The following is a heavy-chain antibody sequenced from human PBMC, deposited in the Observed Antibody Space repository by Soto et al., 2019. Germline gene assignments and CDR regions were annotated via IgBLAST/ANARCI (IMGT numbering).Heavy chain of an antibody. D-gene: IGHD3-22*01. CDR3: AHRPPTFYDSSGYYLFDP. CDR1: GFSLSTSGVG. V-gene: IGHV2-5*01. CDR2: IYWNDDK. Sequence: QITLKESGPTLVKPTQTLTLTCTFSGFSLSTSGVGVGWIRQPPGKALEWLALIYWNDDKRYSPSLKSRLTITKDTSKNQEVLTMTNMDPVDTATYYCAHRPPTFYDSSGYYLFDPWGQGTLVTVSS. J-gene: IGHJ5*02.